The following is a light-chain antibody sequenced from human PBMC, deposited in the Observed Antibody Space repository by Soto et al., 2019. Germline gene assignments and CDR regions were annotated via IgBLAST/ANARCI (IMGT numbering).Light chain of an antibody. V-gene: IGLV3-21*02. J-gene: IGLJ2*01. CDR3: QVWDTSIDHVF. CDR2: DDS. Sequence: SYELTQPPSVSVAPGQTARLTCGGNDVGSKSVHWYQQKPGQAPVLVVYDDSDRPSGIPERFSGSNSGNTATLTISRVEAGDEADYYCQVWDTSIDHVFFGGGTKLTVL. CDR1: DVGSKS.